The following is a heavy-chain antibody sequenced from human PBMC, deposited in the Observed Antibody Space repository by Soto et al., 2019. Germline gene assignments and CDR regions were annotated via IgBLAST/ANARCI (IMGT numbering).Heavy chain of an antibody. CDR2: IYHSGST. CDR1: GGSISSGGYS. D-gene: IGHD1-7*01. J-gene: IGHJ6*02. CDR3: ARNYRFYYYGMDV. Sequence: SSETLSLTCAVSGGSISSGGYSWSWIRQPPGKGLEWIGYIYHSGSTYYNPSLKSRVTISVDRSKNQFSLKLSSVTAADTAVYYCARNYRFYYYGMDVWGQGTTVTVSS. V-gene: IGHV4-30-2*01.